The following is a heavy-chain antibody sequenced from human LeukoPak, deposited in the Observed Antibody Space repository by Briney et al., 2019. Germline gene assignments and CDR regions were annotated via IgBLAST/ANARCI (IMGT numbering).Heavy chain of an antibody. Sequence: PSETLSLTCTVSGDSISSSNYFWGWIRQPPGKGLEWIGSMFYYGSTYYNASLKGRVTISLDTSKKQFSLKLRSVTAADTAVYYCARGGITSLLNWFDPWGQGILVTVS. D-gene: IGHD3-16*01. CDR2: MFYYGST. CDR3: ARGGITSLLNWFDP. J-gene: IGHJ5*02. CDR1: GDSISSSNYF. V-gene: IGHV4-39*07.